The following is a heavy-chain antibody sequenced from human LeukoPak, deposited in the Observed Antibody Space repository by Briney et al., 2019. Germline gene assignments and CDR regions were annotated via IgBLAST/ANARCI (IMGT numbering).Heavy chain of an antibody. CDR1: GGSSSRGGYY. J-gene: IGHJ4*02. Sequence: SQTLSLTFTVSGGSSSRGGYYLRLILHPPRKCLCWIGYIYYSGSTYYNPSLKSRVTISVDTSKNQFSLKLSSVTAADTAVYYCARADYGDPGYFDYWGQGTLVTVSS. V-gene: IGHV4-31*03. D-gene: IGHD4-17*01. CDR2: IYYSGST. CDR3: ARADYGDPGYFDY.